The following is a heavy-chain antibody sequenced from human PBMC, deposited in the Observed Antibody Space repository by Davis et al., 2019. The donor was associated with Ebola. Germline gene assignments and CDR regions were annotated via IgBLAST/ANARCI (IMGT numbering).Heavy chain of an antibody. CDR2: IRYDGINK. CDR3: ARAARNGLGSC. Sequence: PGGSLRLSCAASGFTFSSYGMHWVRQAPGKGLEWVAFIRYDGINKYYADSVKGRFTISRDNAKNSLYLQMSSLRAEDTAVYCCARAARNGLGSCWGQGTLVTVSS. J-gene: IGHJ4*02. V-gene: IGHV3-30*02. D-gene: IGHD1-1*01. CDR1: GFTFSSYG.